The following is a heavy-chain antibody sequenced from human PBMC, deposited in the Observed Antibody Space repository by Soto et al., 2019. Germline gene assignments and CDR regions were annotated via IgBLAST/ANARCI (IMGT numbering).Heavy chain of an antibody. D-gene: IGHD3-3*01. CDR3: AKDDDFWSGYPPFALDI. CDR1: GFTFSSYA. CDR2: ISGSGGST. Sequence: GGSLRLSCAASGFTFSSYAMSWVRQAPGKGLEWVSAISGSGGSTYYADSVKGRFTISRDNSKNTLYLQMNSLRAEDTAVYYCAKDDDFWSGYPPFALDIWGQGTMVTVSS. V-gene: IGHV3-23*01. J-gene: IGHJ3*02.